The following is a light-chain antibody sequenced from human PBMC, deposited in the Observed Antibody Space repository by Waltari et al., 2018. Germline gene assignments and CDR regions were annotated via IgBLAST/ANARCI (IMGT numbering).Light chain of an antibody. V-gene: IGLV1-44*01. Sequence: QSVLTQPPSASETPGQRVTISCSGDTSNIGKNTVNWYQQLPGTAPKLLIYRDNQRPSGVPDRFSGSRSGTSASLAISGLRPDDEASYYCATWDDRQSGVVFGGGTTLTVL. J-gene: IGLJ2*01. CDR1: TSNIGKNT. CDR3: ATWDDRQSGVV. CDR2: RDN.